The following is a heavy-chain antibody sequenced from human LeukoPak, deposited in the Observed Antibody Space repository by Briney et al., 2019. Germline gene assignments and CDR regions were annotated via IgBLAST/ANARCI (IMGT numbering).Heavy chain of an antibody. CDR1: GFTFSDYY. CDR2: ISSSGSTI. V-gene: IGHV3-11*01. Sequence: GGSLRLSCAASGFTFSDYYMSWIRQAPGKGLEWVSYISSSGSTIYYADSVKGRFTISRDNAKNSLYLQMNSLRAEDTAVYYCAREGACYYGSGSYSLGEFDYWGQGTLVTVSS. D-gene: IGHD3-10*01. J-gene: IGHJ4*02. CDR3: AREGACYYGSGSYSLGEFDY.